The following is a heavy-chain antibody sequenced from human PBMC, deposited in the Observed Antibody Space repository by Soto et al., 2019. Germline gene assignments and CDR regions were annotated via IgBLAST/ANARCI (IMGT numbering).Heavy chain of an antibody. J-gene: IGHJ2*01. Sequence: QVQLQESGPGLVKPSETLSLTCTVSGGSISSYYWSWIRQPPGKGLEWIGYIYYSGSTNYNPSLKSRVTISVDTSKNQFSLKRSSVTAADTAVYYCARRSYGDYHFWYFDLWGRGTLVTVSS. CDR1: GGSISSYY. CDR2: IYYSGST. V-gene: IGHV4-59*08. CDR3: ARRSYGDYHFWYFDL. D-gene: IGHD4-17*01.